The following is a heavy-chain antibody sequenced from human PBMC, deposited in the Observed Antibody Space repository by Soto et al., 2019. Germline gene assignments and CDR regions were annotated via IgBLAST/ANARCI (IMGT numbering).Heavy chain of an antibody. V-gene: IGHV4-39*01. Sequence: SETLSLTCTVSGGSISSSSYYWGWIRQPPGKGLEWIGSIYYSGSTYYNPSLKSRVTISVDTSKNQFSLKLSSVTAADTAVYYCASQLRILTAYSGPFDDWGQGTLVTVSS. CDR2: IYYSGST. CDR3: ASQLRILTAYSGPFDD. D-gene: IGHD3-9*01. CDR1: GGSISSSSYY. J-gene: IGHJ4*02.